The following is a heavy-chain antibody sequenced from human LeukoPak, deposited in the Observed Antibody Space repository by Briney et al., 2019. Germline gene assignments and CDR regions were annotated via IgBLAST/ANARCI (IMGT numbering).Heavy chain of an antibody. Sequence: GESLKISCKGSGYSFTSYWIGWVRQMSGRGLEWMGIIYPGDSDTKYSPSFQGQVTISADRSITTAYLQWSSLKASDTAMYYCARARIAAVGRVSYYYGMDVWGQGTTVTVSS. CDR2: IYPGDSDT. CDR3: ARARIAAVGRVSYYYGMDV. D-gene: IGHD6-13*01. V-gene: IGHV5-51*01. J-gene: IGHJ6*02. CDR1: GYSFTSYW.